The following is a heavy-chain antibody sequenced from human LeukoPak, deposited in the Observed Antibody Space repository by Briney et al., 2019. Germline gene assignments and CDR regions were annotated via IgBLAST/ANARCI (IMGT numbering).Heavy chain of an antibody. J-gene: IGHJ3*02. V-gene: IGHV3-53*01. D-gene: IGHD3-3*01. CDR2: FYSGSGGST. Sequence: GGSLRLSCVASGFTVSSNYMTWVRQAPGKGLEWFSVFYSGSGGSTYYADSVKGRFTISRDNSKNTLYLQMNSLRAEDTAVYYCGRTPHSAFCAFDIWGQGTMVTVSS. CDR3: GRTPHSAFCAFDI. CDR1: GFTVSSNY.